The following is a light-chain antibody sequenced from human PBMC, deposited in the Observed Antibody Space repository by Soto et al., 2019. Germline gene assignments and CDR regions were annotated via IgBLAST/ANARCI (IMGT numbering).Light chain of an antibody. CDR3: QQYYAYPLT. CDR1: QSINSW. V-gene: IGKV1-5*03. Sequence: DIQMTQSPSALSESVGDRVTITCRASQSINSWLAWYQQKPGKAPKLLIYRASSLESGVPSRFSGSGSGTEFTLTISSLQPDDFATYFCQQYYAYPLTFAGGTKVEIK. J-gene: IGKJ4*01. CDR2: RAS.